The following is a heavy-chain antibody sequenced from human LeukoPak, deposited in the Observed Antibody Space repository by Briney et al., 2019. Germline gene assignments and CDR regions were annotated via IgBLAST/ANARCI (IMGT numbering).Heavy chain of an antibody. D-gene: IGHD3-22*01. CDR2: IYHRGSA. Sequence: SETLSLTCTVSGGSISSYYWTWIRQPPGKGLEWIGYIYHRGSANYNPSLKSRVTISVDTSKNQFSLKLSSVTAADTAVYYCARHGVTMIVVVPNWFDPWGQGTLVTVSS. J-gene: IGHJ5*02. CDR3: ARHGVTMIVVVPNWFDP. CDR1: GGSISSYY. V-gene: IGHV4-59*08.